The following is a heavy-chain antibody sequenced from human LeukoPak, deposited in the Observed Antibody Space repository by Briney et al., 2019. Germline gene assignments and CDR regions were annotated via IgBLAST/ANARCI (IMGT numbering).Heavy chain of an antibody. V-gene: IGHV4-59*08. CDR3: ARSTGNYRELDY. CDR1: DGSISNYY. Sequence: SETLSLTCTVSDGSISNYYRSSIRQPPGKGPEWIGYISYSGSTNYNPSLKSRVTISVDTSKNQFSLRLRSVTAADTAVYYCARSTGNYRELDYWGQGTLVTVSS. CDR2: ISYSGST. J-gene: IGHJ4*02. D-gene: IGHD3-9*01.